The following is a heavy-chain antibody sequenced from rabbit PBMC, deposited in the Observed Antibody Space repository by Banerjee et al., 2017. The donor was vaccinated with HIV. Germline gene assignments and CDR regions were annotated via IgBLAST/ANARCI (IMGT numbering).Heavy chain of an antibody. Sequence: QSLEESGGDLVKPGASLTLTCTASGFSFSSSYWICWVRQAPGKGLEWIACIYAGSSGSTAYATWAKGRFTISKASSTTVTLEMTSLTAADTATYFCARGYAGVGYAPYFNLWGPGTLVTVS. V-gene: IGHV1S40*01. CDR3: ARGYAGVGYAPYFNL. CDR1: GFSFSSSYW. J-gene: IGHJ4*01. D-gene: IGHD4-2*01. CDR2: IYAGSSGST.